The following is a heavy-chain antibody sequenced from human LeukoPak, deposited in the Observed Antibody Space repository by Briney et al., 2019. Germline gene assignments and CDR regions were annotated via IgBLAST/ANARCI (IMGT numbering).Heavy chain of an antibody. D-gene: IGHD1-14*01. Sequence: ASVKVSCKASGYTFTSYTIHWVRQAPGQSLEWMGWISVGRGDSKCSQEFQGRVTLTRDTSATTADLEVSSLRPEDMAVYYCARERGIRDAFDFWGQGTMVTVSS. CDR1: GYTFTSYT. CDR3: ARERGIRDAFDF. J-gene: IGHJ3*01. CDR2: ISVGRGDS. V-gene: IGHV1-3*03.